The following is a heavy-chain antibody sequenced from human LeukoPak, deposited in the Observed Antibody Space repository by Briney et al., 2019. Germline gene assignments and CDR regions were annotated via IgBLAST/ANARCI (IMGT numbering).Heavy chain of an antibody. V-gene: IGHV1-8*03. CDR3: ARASSWYQRSHFDY. J-gene: IGHJ4*02. CDR2: MNPNSGNT. CDR1: GYTFTSYD. Sequence: ASVKVSCKASGYTFTSYDINWVRQATGQGLEWMGWMNPNSGNTGYAQKFQGRVTITRNTSISTAYMELSRLRSDDTAVYYCARASSWYQRSHFDYWGQGTLVTVSS. D-gene: IGHD6-13*01.